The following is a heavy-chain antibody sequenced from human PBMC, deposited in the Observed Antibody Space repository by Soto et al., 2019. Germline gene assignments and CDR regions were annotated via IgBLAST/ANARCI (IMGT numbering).Heavy chain of an antibody. CDR2: IYYSGST. J-gene: IGHJ4*02. CDR3: ARVRRDYYDSSGYLNPVFDY. CDR1: GGSISSYY. D-gene: IGHD3-22*01. Sequence: SETLSLTCTVSGGSISSYYWSWIRQPPGKGLEWIGYIYYSGSTNYNPSLKSRVTISVDTSKNQFSLKLSSVTAADTAVYYWARVRRDYYDSSGYLNPVFDYWGQGTLVTVSS. V-gene: IGHV4-59*01.